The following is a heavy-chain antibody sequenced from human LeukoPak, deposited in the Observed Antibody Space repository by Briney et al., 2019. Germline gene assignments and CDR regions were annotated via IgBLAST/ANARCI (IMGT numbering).Heavy chain of an antibody. CDR1: GGSFSGYY. CDR3: ATWAVLRYFDWLPKPRPSYYYYGMDV. J-gene: IGHJ6*02. CDR2: INHSGST. D-gene: IGHD3-9*01. Sequence: SETLSLTCAVYGGSFSGYYWSWIRQPPGKGLEWIGEINHSGSTNYNPSLKSRVTISVDTSKNQYSLKLSSVTAADTAVYYCATWAVLRYFDWLPKPRPSYYYYGMDVWGQGTTVTVSS. V-gene: IGHV4-34*01.